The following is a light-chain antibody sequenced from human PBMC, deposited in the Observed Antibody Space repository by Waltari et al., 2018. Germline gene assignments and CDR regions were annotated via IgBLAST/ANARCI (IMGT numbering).Light chain of an antibody. J-gene: IGKJ4*01. Sequence: DIVMTQSPNSLSVSLGERATINCKSSQSVLYSSNNNTNYLAWYQQKSGQSPKLLIYWASTRESGVPDRFSGSGSGTEFTLTISSLQAEDMAVYYCQQYYSTPLTFGGGTKVEIK. CDR1: QSVLYSSNNNTNY. CDR2: WAS. V-gene: IGKV4-1*01. CDR3: QQYYSTPLT.